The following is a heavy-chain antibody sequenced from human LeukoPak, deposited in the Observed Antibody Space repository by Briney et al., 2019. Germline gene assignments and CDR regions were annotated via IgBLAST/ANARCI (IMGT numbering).Heavy chain of an antibody. CDR2: MNPNSGNT. J-gene: IGHJ4*02. V-gene: IGHV1-8*01. CDR3: ARGLRLVRGVIYY. D-gene: IGHD3-10*01. Sequence: GALVKVSCKASGYTFTSYDINWVRQATGQGLEWMGWMNPNSGNTGYAQKFQGRVTMTRNTSISTAYMELSSLRSEDTAVYYCARGLRLVRGVIYYWGQGTLVTVSS. CDR1: GYTFTSYD.